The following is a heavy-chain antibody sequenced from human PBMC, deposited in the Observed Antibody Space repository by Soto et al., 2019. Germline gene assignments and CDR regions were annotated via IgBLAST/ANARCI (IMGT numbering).Heavy chain of an antibody. CDR3: VRDYSGSSFDY. V-gene: IGHV4-38-2*02. CDR2: MYHSGST. D-gene: IGHD1-26*01. Sequence: SETLSLTCAVSGYSISSGYYWGWIRQPPGKGLEWIGSMYHSGSTDYNPSLKSRITISVDTSKNQFSLKLRSATAADTAVYYCVRDYSGSSFDYWGQGTLVTVSS. CDR1: GYSISSGYY. J-gene: IGHJ4*02.